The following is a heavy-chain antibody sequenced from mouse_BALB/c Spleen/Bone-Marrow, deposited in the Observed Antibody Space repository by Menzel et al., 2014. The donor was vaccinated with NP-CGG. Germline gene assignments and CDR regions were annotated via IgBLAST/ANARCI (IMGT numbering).Heavy chain of an antibody. D-gene: IGHD4-1*01. V-gene: IGHV5-17*02. CDR3: ARGGNWDDFDY. CDR1: GFTFSSFG. J-gene: IGHJ2*01. CDR2: ISSVSSTI. Sequence: EVQRVESGGGLVQPGGSRKLSCAASGFTFSSFGMHWVRQAPEKGLEWVAYISSVSSTIYYADTVKGRFTISRDNPKNPLCRKMTSLRGEDPAMYYCARGGNWDDFDYWGQGTTLTVSS.